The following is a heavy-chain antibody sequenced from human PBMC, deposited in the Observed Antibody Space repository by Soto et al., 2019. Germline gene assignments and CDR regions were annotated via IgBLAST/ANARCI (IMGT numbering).Heavy chain of an antibody. CDR3: ALGVAAEYYFDY. D-gene: IGHD6-13*01. J-gene: IGHJ4*02. Sequence: SVKVSCKASGGTFSSYAISWVRQAPGQGLEWMGGIIPIFGTANYAQKFQGRVTITADESTSTAYMELSSLRSEDTAVYYCALGVAAEYYFDYWGQGTLVTVSS. CDR2: IIPIFGTA. CDR1: GGTFSSYA. V-gene: IGHV1-69*13.